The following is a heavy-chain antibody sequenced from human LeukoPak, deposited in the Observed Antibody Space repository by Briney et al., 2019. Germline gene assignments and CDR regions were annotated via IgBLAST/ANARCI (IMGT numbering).Heavy chain of an antibody. V-gene: IGHV3-9*03. CDR1: GFTFDDYA. CDR2: ISWNSGNI. J-gene: IGHJ4*02. Sequence: GGSLRLSCAGSGFTFDDYAMHWVRQAPGKGLEWVSGISWNSGNIGYADSVKGRFIVSRDNAKHYLYLQMNSQRDEDMALYYCAKGRSGYYYGSGPLDYWGQGTLVTVSS. CDR3: AKGRSGYYYGSGPLDY. D-gene: IGHD3-10*01.